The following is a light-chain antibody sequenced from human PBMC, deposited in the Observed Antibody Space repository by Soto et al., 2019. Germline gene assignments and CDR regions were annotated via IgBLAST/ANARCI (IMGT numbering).Light chain of an antibody. V-gene: IGKV3-11*01. CDR2: RAS. CDR3: RQQYHWHRT. J-gene: IGKJ1*01. Sequence: EVVLTQSPATLYSSPGERATLSCRASQSVSRNLAWYQQKPGQAPRLLIYRASTRATGIPARFSGSGSGTELSPIISSLQPADVAVYYCRQQYHWHRTVGQGTKVEIK. CDR1: QSVSRN.